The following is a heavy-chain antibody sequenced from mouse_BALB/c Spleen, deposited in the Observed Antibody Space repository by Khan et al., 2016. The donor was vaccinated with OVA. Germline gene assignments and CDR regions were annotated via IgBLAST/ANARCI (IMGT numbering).Heavy chain of an antibody. V-gene: IGHV3-2*02. D-gene: IGHD1-2*01. J-gene: IGHJ2*01. CDR2: ISYSDST. CDR3: ARTARIKY. CDR1: GYSITSGYG. Sequence: EVQLQESGPGLVKPSQSLSLTCTVTGYSITSGYGWNWIRQFPGNQLEWMGYISYSDSTNYNPSLTSLISSTRYTSKNPFFLQLESVTTEDTATYYCARTARIKYWGQGTTLTVSS.